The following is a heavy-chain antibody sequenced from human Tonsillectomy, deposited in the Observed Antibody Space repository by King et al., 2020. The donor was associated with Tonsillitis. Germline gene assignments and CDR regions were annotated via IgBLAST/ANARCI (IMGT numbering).Heavy chain of an antibody. CDR1: GFTFSRYD. Sequence: VQLVESGGGLVQPGGALRLSCGASGFTFSRYDMNWVRQAPGEGLEWGSAISDSGDSTYYADSVKGRFTISRDNSKNTLYLQMNSLRAEDTAIYYCAKDTQSYDIFAYGGQGTLVTVSS. V-gene: IGHV3-23*04. CDR2: ISDSGDST. CDR3: AKDTQSYDIFAY. D-gene: IGHD3-9*01. J-gene: IGHJ4*02.